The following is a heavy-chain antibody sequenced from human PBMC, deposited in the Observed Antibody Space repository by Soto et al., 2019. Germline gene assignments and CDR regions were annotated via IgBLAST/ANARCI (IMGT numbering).Heavy chain of an antibody. D-gene: IGHD3-10*01. CDR2: FYNGGTT. J-gene: IGHJ4*02. CDR1: GGSISTYY. V-gene: IGHV4-59*01. Sequence: PSKTLSLTCTVSGGSISTYYWIWIRQPPGKGLEWIGVFYNGGTTNYSPSLKSRVTISVDTSKNQFSLKLNSVTAADTAVYYCARDGSERPATYWGQGILVTVSS. CDR3: ARDGSERPATY.